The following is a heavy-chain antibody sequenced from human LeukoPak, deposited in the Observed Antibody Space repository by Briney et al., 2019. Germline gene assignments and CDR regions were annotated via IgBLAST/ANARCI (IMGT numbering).Heavy chain of an antibody. CDR2: IYYSGST. CDR1: GGSISSYY. Sequence: SETLSLTCTVSGGSISSYYWSWIRQPPGKGLEWIGYIYYSGSTNYNPSLKSRVTISVDTSKNQFSLKLSSVTAADTAVYYCARLTRRSGNYFDYWGQGTLVTVSS. D-gene: IGHD1-1*01. V-gene: IGHV4-59*01. CDR3: ARLTRRSGNYFDY. J-gene: IGHJ4*02.